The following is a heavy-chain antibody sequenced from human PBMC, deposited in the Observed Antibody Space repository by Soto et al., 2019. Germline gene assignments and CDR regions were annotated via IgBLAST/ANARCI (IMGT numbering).Heavy chain of an antibody. J-gene: IGHJ4*02. D-gene: IGHD3-10*01. V-gene: IGHV4-39*01. CDR2: IYYSGST. CDR3: ARLPVITMVRGPLLAFDY. Sequence: SETLSLPCTVSGGSISSSRYYWGWLRQPPGKGLEWIGSIYYSGSTYYHSSLKSRVTISVDTSKNQFSLKLSSVTAADTAVFYCARLPVITMVRGPLLAFDYWGQGTLVTVS. CDR1: GGSISSSRYY.